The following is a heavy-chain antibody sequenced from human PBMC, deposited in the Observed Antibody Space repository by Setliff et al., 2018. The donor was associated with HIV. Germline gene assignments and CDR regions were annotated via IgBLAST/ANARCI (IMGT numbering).Heavy chain of an antibody. CDR3: AKAPLTIVATGGRFDP. V-gene: IGHV3-23*01. D-gene: IGHD6-13*01. J-gene: IGHJ5*02. Sequence: GGSLRLSCAASGFTFSSYAMSWVRQAPGKGLDWVSAISSSGGSTYYADSVKGRFTISRDNSKNTLYLQMNSLRAEDTAVYYCAKAPLTIVATGGRFDPWGQGTLVTVSS. CDR2: ISSSGGST. CDR1: GFTFSSYA.